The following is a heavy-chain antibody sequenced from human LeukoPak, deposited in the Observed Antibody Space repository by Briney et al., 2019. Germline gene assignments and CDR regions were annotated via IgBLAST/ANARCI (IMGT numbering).Heavy chain of an antibody. CDR2: IYYLGST. V-gene: IGHV4-59*01. Sequence: SGTLSLTCTVSGGSISSYYWSWIRQPPGKGLEWVGHIYYLGSTNYNPSLKSRVTISIDTSKNYFSLKLNSVIAADTAVYYCARDRPGCYWYFDLWGRGTLVTVSS. CDR3: ARDRPGCYWYFDL. J-gene: IGHJ2*01. CDR1: GGSISSYY. D-gene: IGHD1-14*01.